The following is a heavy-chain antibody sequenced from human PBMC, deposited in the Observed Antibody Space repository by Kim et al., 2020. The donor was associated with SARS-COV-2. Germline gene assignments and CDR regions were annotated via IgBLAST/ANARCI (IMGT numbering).Heavy chain of an antibody. D-gene: IGHD3-9*01. CDR1: GFTFSSYE. Sequence: GGSLRLSCAASGFTFSSYEMNWVRQAPGKGLEWVSYISSSGSTIYYADSVKGRFTISRDNAKNSLYLQMNSLRAEDTAVYYCARDTYDILTGYARLGYWGQGTLVTVSS. J-gene: IGHJ4*02. V-gene: IGHV3-48*03. CDR3: ARDTYDILTGYARLGY. CDR2: ISSSGSTI.